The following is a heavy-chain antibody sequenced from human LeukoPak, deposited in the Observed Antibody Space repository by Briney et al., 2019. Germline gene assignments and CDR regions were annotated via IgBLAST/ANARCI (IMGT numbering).Heavy chain of an antibody. V-gene: IGHV3-66*01. CDR2: IYRDGSS. CDR1: GLSVSSNY. CDR3: AKDSDTFGSYDAFDI. D-gene: IGHD5-18*01. J-gene: IGHJ3*02. Sequence: GGSLRLSCVASGLSVSSNYMSWVRQAPGKGLEWVSVIYRDGSSYYAESVKGRFTISRDNSENTLYLQMNSLRAEDTALYYCAKDSDTFGSYDAFDIWGQGAMVTVSS.